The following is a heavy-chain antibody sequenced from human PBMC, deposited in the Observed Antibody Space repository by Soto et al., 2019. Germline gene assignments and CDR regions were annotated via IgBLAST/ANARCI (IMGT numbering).Heavy chain of an antibody. V-gene: IGHV5-51*01. J-gene: IGHJ6*02. CDR1: GYSFTTYW. CDR2: INPGDSDI. Sequence: GESLRISCKASGYSFTTYWIAWVRQMPGKGLEWMGIINPGDSDIRYSPSFQGQVTISADNSISTAYLQWSSLKASDTAMYYCARHEQFYYYYYGMDVWGQGTAVTVSS. CDR3: ARHEQFYYYYYGMDV. D-gene: IGHD4-4*01.